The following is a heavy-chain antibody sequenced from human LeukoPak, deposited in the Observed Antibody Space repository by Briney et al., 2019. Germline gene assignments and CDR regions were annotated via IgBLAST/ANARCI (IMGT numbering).Heavy chain of an antibody. Sequence: ASVKVSCKASGYTFTSYYMHWVRQAPGQGLEWMGIINPSGGSTSYAQKFQGRVTMTRDMSTSTVYMELSSLRSEDTAVYYCARATYMVRGVAPSFDYWGQGTLVTVSS. CDR1: GYTFTSYY. J-gene: IGHJ4*02. V-gene: IGHV1-46*01. CDR2: INPSGGST. D-gene: IGHD3-10*01. CDR3: ARATYMVRGVAPSFDY.